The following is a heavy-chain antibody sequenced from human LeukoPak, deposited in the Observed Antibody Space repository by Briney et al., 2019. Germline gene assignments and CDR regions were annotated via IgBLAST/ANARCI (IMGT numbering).Heavy chain of an antibody. Sequence: GASVKVSCKASGYTFINNWMHWVRQAPGQGLEWVGLINPTGSGTLYAQKFQGRVTMTRNTSISTAYMELSSLRSEDTAMYYCARADYDFVWGSYRLPGPWGQGTLVTVSS. CDR3: ARADYDFVWGSYRLPGP. D-gene: IGHD3-16*02. J-gene: IGHJ5*02. CDR1: GYTFINNW. V-gene: IGHV1-46*01. CDR2: INPTGSGT.